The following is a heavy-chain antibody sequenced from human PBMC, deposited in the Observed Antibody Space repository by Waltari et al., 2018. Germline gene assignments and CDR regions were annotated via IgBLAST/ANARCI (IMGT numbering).Heavy chain of an antibody. CDR3: AREPYDSRD. CDR2: IYTGGST. V-gene: IGHV3-53*01. CDR1: GFTVTSHY. Sequence: VQLVESGGGLIQPGGSLRLSCAASGFTVTSHYMSWVRQAPGKGLEWVSVIYTGGSTFYADSVKGRFTISRDNSKNTLYVQMNSLRAEDTAVYYCAREPYDSRDWGQGTLVTVSS. J-gene: IGHJ4*02. D-gene: IGHD3-22*01.